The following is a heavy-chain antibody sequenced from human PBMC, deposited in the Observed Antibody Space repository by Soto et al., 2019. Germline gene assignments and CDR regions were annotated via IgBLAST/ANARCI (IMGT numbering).Heavy chain of an antibody. V-gene: IGHV5-51*01. CDR2: IYPGDSDT. CDR3: ASHSSSPPNSSSWYDYYYYYGMDV. Sequence: PGESLKLSCKGSGYSFTSYWIGWVRQMPGKGLEWMGIIYPGDSDTRYSPSFQGQVTISADKSISTAYLQWSSLKASDTAMYYCASHSSSPPNSSSWYDYYYYYGMDVWGQGTTVTVSS. D-gene: IGHD6-13*01. J-gene: IGHJ6*02. CDR1: GYSFTSYW.